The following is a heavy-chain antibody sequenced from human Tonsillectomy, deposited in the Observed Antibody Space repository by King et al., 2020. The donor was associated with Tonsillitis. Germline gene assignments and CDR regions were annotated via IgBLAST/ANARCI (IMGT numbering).Heavy chain of an antibody. V-gene: IGHV5-51*01. CDR2: VYPGDSDT. Sequence: QLVQSGAEAKKPGESVKISCKGSGYSFTDYWIGWVRQMPGEGLELMGVVYPGDSDTRYSPSFQGQVTISADKSTTTAYLQWSSLKVSDTAIYYCARFSDTMARGVRFGMDVWGQGTTVTVSS. D-gene: IGHD3-10*01. CDR3: ARFSDTMARGVRFGMDV. CDR1: GYSFTDYW. J-gene: IGHJ6*02.